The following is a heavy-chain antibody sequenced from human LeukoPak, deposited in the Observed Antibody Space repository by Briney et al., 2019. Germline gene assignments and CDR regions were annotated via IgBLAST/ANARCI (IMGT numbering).Heavy chain of an antibody. CDR1: GGSNSSYY. D-gene: IGHD6-13*01. CDR3: ARGTAGAGI. J-gene: IGHJ3*02. V-gene: IGHV4-59*01. Sequence: KPSETLSLTCTVSGGSNSSYYWSWIRQPPGKGLEWIGYIYYSGSTNYNPSLKSRVTISVDTSKNQFSLKLRSVTAADTAVYYCARGTAGAGIWGQGTMVTVSS. CDR2: IYYSGST.